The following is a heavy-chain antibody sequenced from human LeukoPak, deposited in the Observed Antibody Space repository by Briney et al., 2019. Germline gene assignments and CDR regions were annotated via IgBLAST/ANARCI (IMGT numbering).Heavy chain of an antibody. CDR1: GGSISSSSYY. CDR2: IYYSGST. J-gene: IGHJ4*02. Sequence: PPETLSLTCTVSGGSISSSSYYWGWIRQPPGKGLEWIGSIYYSGSTYYNPSLKSRVTISVDTSKNQFSLKLSSVTAADTAVYYCARDRPDYYDSSGYYYRYYFDYWGQGTLVTVSS. CDR3: ARDRPDYYDSSGYYYRYYFDY. V-gene: IGHV4-39*07. D-gene: IGHD3-22*01.